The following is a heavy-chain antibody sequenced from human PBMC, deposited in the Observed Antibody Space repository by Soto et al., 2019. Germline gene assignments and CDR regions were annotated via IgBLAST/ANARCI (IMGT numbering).Heavy chain of an antibody. D-gene: IGHD4-4*01. CDR2: ISSSSSTI. CDR1: GFTFNSYS. J-gene: IGHJ5*02. CDR3: ARDGNSNYVPLPYNWFDP. Sequence: GGSLRLSCEASGFTFNSYSMNWVRQAPGKGLEWVSYISSSSSTIYYADSVKGRFTISRDNAKNSLYLQMNSLRDEDTAVYYCARDGNSNYVPLPYNWFDPWGQGTLVTVSS. V-gene: IGHV3-48*02.